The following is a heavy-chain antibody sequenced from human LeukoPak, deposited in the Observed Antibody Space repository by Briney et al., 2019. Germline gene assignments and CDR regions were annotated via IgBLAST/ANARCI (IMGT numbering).Heavy chain of an antibody. Sequence: GGSLRLFCAASGFTFSSYGMHWVRQAPGKGLEWVAVISYDGSNKYYADSVKGRFTISRDNAKNMLYLQMNSLRAEDTAVYACARGNEWAFDYWAQGTLVTVSS. CDR2: ISYDGSNK. CDR3: ARGNEWAFDY. J-gene: IGHJ4*02. V-gene: IGHV3-30*03. CDR1: GFTFSSYG. D-gene: IGHD1-26*01.